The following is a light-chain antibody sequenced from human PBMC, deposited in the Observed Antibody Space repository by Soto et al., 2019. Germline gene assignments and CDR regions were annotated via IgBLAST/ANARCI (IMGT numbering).Light chain of an antibody. J-gene: IGKJ1*01. CDR3: MQPLQTPWT. V-gene: IGKV2-28*01. Sequence: DIVMTQSPLSLPVTPGEPASISCRSSQSLLHSNGYNYLDWYLQKPGQSPQLLIYLGSYRSSGVPDRFSGSGSGTDFTLKISRVEAEDVGIYYCMQPLQTPWTFGQGTKVDIK. CDR2: LGS. CDR1: QSLLHSNGYNY.